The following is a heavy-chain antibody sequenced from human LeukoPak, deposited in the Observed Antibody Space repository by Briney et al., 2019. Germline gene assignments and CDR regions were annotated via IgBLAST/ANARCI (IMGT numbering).Heavy chain of an antibody. CDR1: GFTFSSYG. D-gene: IGHD4-17*01. CDR3: AKGSTSTVTPTDY. V-gene: IGHV3-30*18. J-gene: IGHJ4*02. Sequence: PGGSLRLSCAASGFTFSSYGMHWVRQAPGKGLEWVAVISYDGSNKYYADSVKGRFTISRDNSKNTLYLQMNSLRAEDTAVYYCAKGSTSTVTPTDYWGQGTLVTVSS. CDR2: ISYDGSNK.